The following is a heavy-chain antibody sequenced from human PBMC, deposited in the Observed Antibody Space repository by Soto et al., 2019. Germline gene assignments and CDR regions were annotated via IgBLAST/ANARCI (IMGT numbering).Heavy chain of an antibody. CDR3: VKDRSATWSFDY. J-gene: IGHJ4*02. CDR2: VSHDGSLY. V-gene: IGHV3-30*18. D-gene: IGHD2-8*02. Sequence: QVQLVESGGGVVQPGGSLRLSCAASGFTFSSCAMHWVRQVPGKGLEWLAVVSHDGSLYPYADSVKGRFSISRDNSRKTLYLQMNSLRPEDTAVYYCVKDRSATWSFDYWGQGTLVTVSS. CDR1: GFTFSSCA.